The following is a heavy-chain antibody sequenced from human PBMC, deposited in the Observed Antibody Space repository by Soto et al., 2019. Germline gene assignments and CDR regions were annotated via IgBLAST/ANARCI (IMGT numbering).Heavy chain of an antibody. D-gene: IGHD2-8*01. CDR2: IYPGDSDT. Sequence: VASLKISCKASGYIFTLYWIGWVRQMPGKGLEWMGIIYPGDSDTRYSPSFQGQVTISADKSISTASLQWSSLKASDTAVYSCARQSCTPCYYYFSYGLDVWGQGTTVTAS. V-gene: IGHV5-51*01. CDR3: ARQSCTPCYYYFSYGLDV. J-gene: IGHJ6*02. CDR1: GYIFTLYW.